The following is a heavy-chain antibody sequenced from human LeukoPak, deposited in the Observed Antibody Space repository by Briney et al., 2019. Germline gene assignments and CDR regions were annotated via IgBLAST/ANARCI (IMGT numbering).Heavy chain of an antibody. V-gene: IGHV3-21*01. J-gene: IGHJ5*02. CDR1: GFIFSSYS. Sequence: GGSLRLSCAASGFIFSSYSMNWVRQAPGKGLEWVSSISSSSSYIYYADSVKGRFTISRDNAKNSLYLQMNTLRAEDTAVYYCARADGWLVRGWFDPWGQGTLVTVSS. CDR3: ARADGWLVRGWFDP. D-gene: IGHD6-19*01. CDR2: ISSSSSYI.